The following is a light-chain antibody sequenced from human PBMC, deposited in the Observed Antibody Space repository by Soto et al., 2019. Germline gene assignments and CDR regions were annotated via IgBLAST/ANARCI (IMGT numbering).Light chain of an antibody. J-gene: IGLJ2*01. CDR1: SSDIGGFNR. CDR2: DVG. V-gene: IGLV2-14*01. Sequence: QSVLTQPASVSGSPGQSLTISCTGTSSDIGGFNRVSWYQQHPGKAPKLMIFDVGYRPSGVSNRFSASKSGNTASLTISGLQAEDEADYYCSSYTSSSTLLFGGGTKLTVL. CDR3: SSYTSSSTLL.